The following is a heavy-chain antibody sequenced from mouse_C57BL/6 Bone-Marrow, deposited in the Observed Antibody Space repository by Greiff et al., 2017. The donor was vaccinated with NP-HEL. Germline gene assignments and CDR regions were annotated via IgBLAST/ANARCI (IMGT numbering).Heavy chain of an antibody. J-gene: IGHJ2*01. Sequence: EVMLVESEGGLVQPGSSMKLSCTASGFTFSDYYMAWVRQVPEKGLEWVANINYDGSSTYYLDSLKSRFIISRDTAKNLLYLQMSSLKSEDTATYYCARGVYGYDGVYFDYWGQGTTLTVSA. D-gene: IGHD2-2*01. CDR2: INYDGSST. CDR3: ARGVYGYDGVYFDY. CDR1: GFTFSDYY. V-gene: IGHV5-16*01.